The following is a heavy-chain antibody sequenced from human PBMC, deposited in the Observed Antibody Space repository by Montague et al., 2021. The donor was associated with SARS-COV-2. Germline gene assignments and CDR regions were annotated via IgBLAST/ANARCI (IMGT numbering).Heavy chain of an antibody. D-gene: IGHD4-17*01. J-gene: IGHJ6*02. V-gene: IGHV3-33*05. CDR2: ISYDGSNK. CDR1: GFTFSSYG. Sequence: SLRLSCAASGFTFSSYGMHWVRQAPGKGLEWVAVISYDGSNKYYADSVKGRFTISRDNSKNTLYLQMNSLRAEDAAVYYCARDPGDYEGYYYGMDVWGQGTTVTVS. CDR3: ARDPGDYEGYYYGMDV.